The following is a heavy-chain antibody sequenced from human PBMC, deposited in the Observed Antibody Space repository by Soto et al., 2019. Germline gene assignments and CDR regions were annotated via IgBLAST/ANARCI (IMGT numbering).Heavy chain of an antibody. Sequence: GGSLRLSCAASGFTFSSYAMSWVRQAPGKGLEWVSATSGSGGSTYYADSVKGRFTISRDNSKNTLYLQMNSLRAEDTAVYYCAKSRITMVRDDYYFDYWGQGTLVTVSS. J-gene: IGHJ4*02. V-gene: IGHV3-23*01. CDR3: AKSRITMVRDDYYFDY. CDR1: GFTFSSYA. CDR2: TSGSGGST. D-gene: IGHD3-10*01.